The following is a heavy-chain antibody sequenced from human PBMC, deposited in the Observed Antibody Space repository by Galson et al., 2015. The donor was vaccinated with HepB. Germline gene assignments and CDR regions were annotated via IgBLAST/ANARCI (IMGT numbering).Heavy chain of an antibody. V-gene: IGHV1-69*10. CDR1: GGTFNSYG. Sequence: SVKVSCKGSGGTFNSYGINWVRLAPGQGLEWMGGIIPTLGLPNYAQKFQGRVTITADKSTTTVYMELTRLRSDDTAVYYCARDPRWWSGESAGHGWLDPWGPGTLVTVSS. D-gene: IGHD2-15*01. CDR2: IIPTLGLP. J-gene: IGHJ5*02. CDR3: ARDPRWWSGESAGHGWLDP.